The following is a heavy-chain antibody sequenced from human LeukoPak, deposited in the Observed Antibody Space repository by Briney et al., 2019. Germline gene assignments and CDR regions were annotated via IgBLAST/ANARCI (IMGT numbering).Heavy chain of an antibody. V-gene: IGHV3-23*01. CDR1: GFTFSNYA. Sequence: PGGSLRLSCAASGFTFSNYAIYWVRQAPGKGLEWVSAISGRGDNTYYADSVKGRFTISRDNSKSTLSLQMNSLRAEDTAVYYCAKEDYDSSGFAFDCWGQGTPVTVSS. J-gene: IGHJ4*02. CDR2: ISGRGDNT. CDR3: AKEDYDSSGFAFDC. D-gene: IGHD3-22*01.